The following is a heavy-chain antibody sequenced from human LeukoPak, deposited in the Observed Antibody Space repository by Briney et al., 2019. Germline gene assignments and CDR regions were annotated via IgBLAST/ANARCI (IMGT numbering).Heavy chain of an antibody. D-gene: IGHD3-22*01. CDR2: ITDSGGST. CDR3: AKGSSGSRAYYFDY. V-gene: IGHV3-23*01. J-gene: IGHJ4*02. Sequence: PGGSLRLSCAASGFTFSSYAMSWVRQAPGEGLEWVSPITDSGGSTYYSDSVKGRFTISRDNSKNTLYLQMNTLRADDTAIYYCAKGSSGSRAYYFDYWGQGTLVTVSS. CDR1: GFTFSSYA.